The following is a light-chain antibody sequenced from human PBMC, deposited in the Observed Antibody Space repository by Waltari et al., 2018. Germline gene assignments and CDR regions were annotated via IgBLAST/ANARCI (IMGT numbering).Light chain of an antibody. CDR2: WAS. CDR3: QQYYSEPPT. Sequence: DIVMTQSPDSLAVSLGERATINCKSSQSVLYSSNNKNYLTWYQQKPGQPPKLLIYWASARESGVPDRFSGSGSGTEFTLTISSLQAEDVAVYYCQQYYSEPPTFGQGTKLEIK. J-gene: IGKJ2*01. CDR1: QSVLYSSNNKNY. V-gene: IGKV4-1*01.